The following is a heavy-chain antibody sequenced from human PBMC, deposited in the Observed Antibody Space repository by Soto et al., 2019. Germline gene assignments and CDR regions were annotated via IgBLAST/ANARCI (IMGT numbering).Heavy chain of an antibody. Sequence: ASVKVSCKASGYTFTSYGIRWVRQAPGQGLEWMGWISAYNGNTNYAQKLQGRVTMTTDTSTSTAYMELRSLRSDDTAVYYCAREDIVVVPAAIQDYYYGMDVWGQGTTVTVSS. D-gene: IGHD2-2*01. CDR1: GYTFTSYG. CDR3: AREDIVVVPAAIQDYYYGMDV. V-gene: IGHV1-18*01. CDR2: ISAYNGNT. J-gene: IGHJ6*02.